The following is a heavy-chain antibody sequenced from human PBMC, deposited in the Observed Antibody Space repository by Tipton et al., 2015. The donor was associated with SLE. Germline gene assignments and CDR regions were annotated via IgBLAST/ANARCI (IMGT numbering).Heavy chain of an antibody. D-gene: IGHD3-16*01. CDR3: ARDQVGVGDFDY. Sequence: TLSLTCTVSGGSINSYYWNWIRQSPGKGLEWIGYFHHRGSTNYNPSLQSRVTISRDPSKNQFSLNLSSATAADTAVYYCARDQVGVGDFDYWGQGALVTVSS. V-gene: IGHV4-59*01. CDR1: GGSINSYY. J-gene: IGHJ4*02. CDR2: FHHRGST.